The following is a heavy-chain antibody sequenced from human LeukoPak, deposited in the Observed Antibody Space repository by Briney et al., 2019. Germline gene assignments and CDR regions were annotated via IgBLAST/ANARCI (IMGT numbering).Heavy chain of an antibody. CDR1: GGSISSYY. CDR2: IYYSGST. D-gene: IGHD5/OR15-5a*01. V-gene: IGHV4-59*08. Sequence: PSETLSLTCTVSGGSISSYYWSWIRQPPGKGLEWIGYIYYSGSTNYSPSLKSRVTISVDTSKNQFSLKLSSVTAADTAVYYCARLSSIGSVALGLDYWGQGTLVTVSS. J-gene: IGHJ4*02. CDR3: ARLSSIGSVALGLDY.